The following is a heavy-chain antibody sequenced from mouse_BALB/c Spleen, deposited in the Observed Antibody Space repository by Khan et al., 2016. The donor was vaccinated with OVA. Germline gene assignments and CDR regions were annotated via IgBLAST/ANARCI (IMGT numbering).Heavy chain of an antibody. Sequence: QVQLKESGAELARPGASVKMSCKASGYTFTSYTIHWIKERPGQGLEWIGYTNPSNGYTNYNQKFKDKATLTTDNSSTTADLQLSSLTSDDSAVYNCVRDGAYHRNDGWFAYWGQGTLVTVSA. J-gene: IGHJ3*01. D-gene: IGHD2-14*01. CDR3: VRDGAYHRNDGWFAY. CDR1: GYTFTSYT. V-gene: IGHV1-4*01. CDR2: TNPSNGYT.